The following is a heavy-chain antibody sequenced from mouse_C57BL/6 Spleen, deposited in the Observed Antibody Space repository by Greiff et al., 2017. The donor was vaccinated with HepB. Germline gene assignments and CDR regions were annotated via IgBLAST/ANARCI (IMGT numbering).Heavy chain of an antibody. D-gene: IGHD2-5*01. J-gene: IGHJ2*01. CDR1: GYTFTSYG. Sequence: QVQLQQSGAELARPGASVKLSCKASGYTFTSYGISWVKQRTGQGLEWIGEIYPRSGNTYYNEKFKGKATLTADNSSRTAYMELRSLTSEDSAVYFCARHYSNYPYYFDYWGQGTTLTVSS. V-gene: IGHV1-81*01. CDR3: ARHYSNYPYYFDY. CDR2: IYPRSGNT.